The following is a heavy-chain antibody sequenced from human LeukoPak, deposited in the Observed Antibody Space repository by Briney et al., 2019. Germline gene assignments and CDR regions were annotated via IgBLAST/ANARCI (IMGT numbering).Heavy chain of an antibody. V-gene: IGHV4-38-2*02. J-gene: IGHJ4*02. Sequence: SETLSLTCTVSGYSISSGYYWGWIRQPPGKGLEWIGSIYHSGSTYYNPSLKSRVTISVDTSKNQFPLKLSSVTAADTAVYYCARPYSSSWSFNYWGQGTLVAVSS. CDR1: GYSISSGYY. CDR3: ARPYSSSWSFNY. CDR2: IYHSGST. D-gene: IGHD6-13*01.